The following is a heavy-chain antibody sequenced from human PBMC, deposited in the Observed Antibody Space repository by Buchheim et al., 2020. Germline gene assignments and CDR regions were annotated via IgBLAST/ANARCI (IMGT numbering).Heavy chain of an antibody. Sequence: QVQLQESGPGLVKPSETLSLTCTVSGGSISSYYWSWIRQPPGKGLEWIGYIYYSGSTNYNPSLKSRVTISVDTSKKQFPLKLSSVTAADTAVYYCARGNDYGAKGFDYWGQGTL. CDR2: IYYSGST. CDR1: GGSISSYY. J-gene: IGHJ4*02. D-gene: IGHD4-17*01. CDR3: ARGNDYGAKGFDY. V-gene: IGHV4-59*01.